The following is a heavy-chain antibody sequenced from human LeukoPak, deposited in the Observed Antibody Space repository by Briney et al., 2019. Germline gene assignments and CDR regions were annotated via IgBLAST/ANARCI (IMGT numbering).Heavy chain of an antibody. V-gene: IGHV1-46*01. CDR1: GYTFTSYF. CDR2: INPSGGSI. D-gene: IGHD1-26*01. Sequence: EASVKVSCTASGYTFTSYFMHWVRQAPGEGLEWMGIINPSGGSISYAQNLQGRVTMTRDTSTSTVYMELSSLRSEDTAVYYCARADSRSYSIDYWGQGTLVTVSS. J-gene: IGHJ4*02. CDR3: ARADSRSYSIDY.